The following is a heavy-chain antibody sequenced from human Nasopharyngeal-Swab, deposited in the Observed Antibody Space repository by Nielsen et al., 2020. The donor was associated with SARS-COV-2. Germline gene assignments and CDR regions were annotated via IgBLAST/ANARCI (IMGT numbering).Heavy chain of an antibody. J-gene: IGHJ4*02. CDR3: ARFTRERPRAGFDY. D-gene: IGHD6-19*01. Sequence: WVRQAPGQGLEWMGWSSTNTGNPTYAQGFTGRFVFSLDTTVSTAYLQISSLKAEDTAVYFCARFTRERPRAGFDYWAREPWSPSPQ. CDR2: SSTNTGNP. V-gene: IGHV7-4-1*02.